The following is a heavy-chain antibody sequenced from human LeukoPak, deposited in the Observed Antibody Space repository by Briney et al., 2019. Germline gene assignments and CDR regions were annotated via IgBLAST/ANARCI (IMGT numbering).Heavy chain of an antibody. V-gene: IGHV4-34*01. J-gene: IGHJ4*02. CDR1: GFTFSRYS. CDR3: ARRTLYDYVWGIPKYYFDY. D-gene: IGHD3-16*01. Sequence: GSLRLSCAASGFTFSRYSMNWVRQPPGKGLEWIGEINHSGSTNYNPSLKSRVTISVDASKNQFSLKLSSVTAADTAVYYCARRTLYDYVWGIPKYYFDYWGQGTLVTVSS. CDR2: INHSGST.